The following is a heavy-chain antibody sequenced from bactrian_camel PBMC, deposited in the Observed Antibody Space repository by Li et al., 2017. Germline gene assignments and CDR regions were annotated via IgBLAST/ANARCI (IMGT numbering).Heavy chain of an antibody. D-gene: IGHD3*01. Sequence: HVQLVESGGESVQAGGSLRLTCATSGLPSHTLWMGWFRQAPGKEREGIAAIEINETTTRVADSVKGRFTISRDNAKDTLYLQMDSLKAEDAAIYYCAAGCRRNLYGPFRTESDY. J-gene: IGHJ4*01. CDR3: AAGCRRNLYGPFRTESDY. V-gene: IGHV3S26*01. CDR1: GLPSHTLW. CDR2: IEINETTT.